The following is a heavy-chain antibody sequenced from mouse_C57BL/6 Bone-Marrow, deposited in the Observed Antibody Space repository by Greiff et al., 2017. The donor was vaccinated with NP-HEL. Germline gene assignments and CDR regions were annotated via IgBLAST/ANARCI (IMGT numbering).Heavy chain of an antibody. CDR2: ISNGGGST. J-gene: IGHJ4*01. D-gene: IGHD2-4*01. CDR3: ARDYVAYAMDY. V-gene: IGHV5-12*01. CDR1: GFTFSDYY. Sequence: DVKLVESGGGLVQPGGSLKLSCAASGFTFSDYYMYWVRQTPEKRLEWVAYISNGGGSTYYPDTVKGRFTISRDNAKNTLYLQMSRLKSEDTAMYYCARDYVAYAMDYWGQGTSVTVSS.